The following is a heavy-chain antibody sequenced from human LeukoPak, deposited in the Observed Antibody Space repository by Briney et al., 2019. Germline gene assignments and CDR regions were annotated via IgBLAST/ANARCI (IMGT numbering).Heavy chain of an antibody. CDR3: ARNVGDYFDY. CDR1: GGSISSYY. Sequence: KPSETLSLTCTVSGGSISSYYWSWIRQPPGKGLEWIGYIYYSGSTNYNPSLKSRVTISVDTSKNQFSLKLSSVTAADTAVYYCARNVGDYFDYWGQGTLVTVSS. CDR2: IYYSGST. V-gene: IGHV4-59*08. D-gene: IGHD4-17*01. J-gene: IGHJ4*02.